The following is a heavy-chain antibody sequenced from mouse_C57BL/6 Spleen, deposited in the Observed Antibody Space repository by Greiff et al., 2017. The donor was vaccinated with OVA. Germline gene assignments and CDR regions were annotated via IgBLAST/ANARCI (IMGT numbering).Heavy chain of an antibody. J-gene: IGHJ4*01. CDR3: ASPIYDGYYSYAMDY. V-gene: IGHV1-53*01. CDR1: GYTFTSYW. Sequence: QVQLKQPGTELVKPGASVKLSCKASGYTFTSYWMHWVKQRPGQGLEWIGNINPSNGGTNYNEKFKSKATLTVDKSSSTAYMQLSSLTSEDSAVYYCASPIYDGYYSYAMDYWGQGTSVTVSS. CDR2: INPSNGGT. D-gene: IGHD2-3*01.